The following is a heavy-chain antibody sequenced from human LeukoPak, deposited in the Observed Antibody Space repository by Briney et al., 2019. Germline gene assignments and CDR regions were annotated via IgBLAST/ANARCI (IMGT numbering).Heavy chain of an antibody. CDR2: IRSKAYGGTT. Sequence: GRSLSLSCTASGFTFGDYAMSWFRQAPGKGLEWVGFIRSKAYGGTTEYAASVKGRFTISRDDSKSIAYLQMNSLKTEDTAVYYCTRRGVTTYYYYMDVWGKGTTVTVSS. V-gene: IGHV3-49*03. J-gene: IGHJ6*03. CDR3: TRRGVTTYYYYMDV. CDR1: GFTFGDYA. D-gene: IGHD3-10*01.